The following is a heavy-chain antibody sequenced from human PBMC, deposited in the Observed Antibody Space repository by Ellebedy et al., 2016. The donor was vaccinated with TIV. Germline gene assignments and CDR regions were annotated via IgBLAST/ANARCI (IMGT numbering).Heavy chain of an antibody. CDR3: ARGGRDQWLIDY. CDR1: GFTFSNYW. CDR2: INRDGSIA. D-gene: IGHD6-19*01. J-gene: IGHJ4*02. Sequence: GESLKISCAASGFTFSNYWIHWVRQAPGKGLVWLSRINRDGSIANYADSVKGRLSISRDNSKNTLYVQMNSLRAEEKAVYYCARGGRDQWLIDYWGQGTLVIVSS. V-gene: IGHV3-74*01.